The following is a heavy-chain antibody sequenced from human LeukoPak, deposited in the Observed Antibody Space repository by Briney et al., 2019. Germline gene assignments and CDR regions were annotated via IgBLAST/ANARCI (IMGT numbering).Heavy chain of an antibody. CDR3: ARDQYDTWSRRGNFDS. CDR1: GFTFSTYG. Sequence: GGSLRLSCAASGFTFSTYGMHWVRQAPGKGLEWVANIKLDGSEKNYVDSVKGRFTISRDNTKNSLYLQMNSLRAEDTAVFYCARDQYDTWSRRGNFDSWGQGTLVIVSS. J-gene: IGHJ4*02. CDR2: IKLDGSEK. D-gene: IGHD3-3*01. V-gene: IGHV3-7*03.